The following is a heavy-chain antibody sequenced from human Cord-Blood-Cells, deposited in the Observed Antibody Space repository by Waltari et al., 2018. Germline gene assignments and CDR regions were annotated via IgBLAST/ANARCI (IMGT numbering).Heavy chain of an antibody. J-gene: IGHJ4*02. Sequence: QVQLVESGGGVGQPGRSLRPSCAATAVTSRSHRMHWVSQAPGKGLEWVAVISYDGSNKYYADSVKGRFTISRDNSKNTLYLQMNSLRAEDTAVYYCAKDFSYSSSFDYWGQGTLVTVSS. CDR3: AKDFSYSSSFDY. V-gene: IGHV3-30*18. CDR2: ISYDGSNK. D-gene: IGHD6-6*01. CDR1: AVTSRSHR.